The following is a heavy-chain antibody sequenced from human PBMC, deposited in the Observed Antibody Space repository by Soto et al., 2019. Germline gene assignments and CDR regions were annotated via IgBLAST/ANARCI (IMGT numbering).Heavy chain of an antibody. CDR1: GFTFSSYE. Sequence: GGSLRLSCGTSGFTFSSYEMNWVRQAPGKGLEWVSYISSSGTTTYYADSVKGRFTIARDKGKKSLSLQMNSLTAEDTAIYYRVATVDGLGGLDHWGQGTLVTVSS. J-gene: IGHJ4*02. CDR2: ISSSGTTT. D-gene: IGHD6-19*01. CDR3: VATVDGLGGLDH. V-gene: IGHV3-48*03.